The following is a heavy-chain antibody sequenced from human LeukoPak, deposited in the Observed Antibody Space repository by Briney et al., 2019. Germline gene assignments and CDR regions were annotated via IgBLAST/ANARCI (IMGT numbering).Heavy chain of an antibody. J-gene: IGHJ5*02. Sequence: PSGTLSLTCAVSGGSISSSNWWSWVRQPPGKGLEWIGEIYHSGSTNYNPSLKSRVTISVDTSKNQFSLKLSSVTAADTAVYYCARGTYYDYVWGSYRYNWFDPWGQGTLVTVSS. CDR3: ARGTYYDYVWGSYRYNWFDP. V-gene: IGHV4-4*02. D-gene: IGHD3-16*02. CDR1: GGSISSSNW. CDR2: IYHSGST.